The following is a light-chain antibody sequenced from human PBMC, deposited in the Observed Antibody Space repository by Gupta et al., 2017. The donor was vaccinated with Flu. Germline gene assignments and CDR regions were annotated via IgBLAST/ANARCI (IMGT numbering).Light chain of an antibody. V-gene: IGKV3D-20*01. CDR2: DGS. CDR1: LRIRSRF. J-gene: IGKJ2*01. Sequence: MLLTQSPATLSLSPGEVASLSCRTSLRIRSRFLAWYQQRRGQAPHLLNYDGSTRAPGVLDRYSGRVYVTQLPLTITGGELQHSAMYCFQQRDHAPRTFGQGTKLEVK. CDR3: QQRDHAPRT.